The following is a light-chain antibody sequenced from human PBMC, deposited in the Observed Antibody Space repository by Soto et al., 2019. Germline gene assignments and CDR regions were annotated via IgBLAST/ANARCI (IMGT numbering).Light chain of an antibody. Sequence: QSALTQPRSVSGSPGQSVTISCTGTSSDVGGYNSVSWYQHHPGKAPKLMIYDVSKRPSGVPDRFSGSKSGNTASLTISGLQAEDEADYYCCSYAGTYTVIFGGGTKLTVL. V-gene: IGLV2-11*01. J-gene: IGLJ2*01. CDR3: CSYAGTYTVI. CDR2: DVS. CDR1: SSDVGGYNS.